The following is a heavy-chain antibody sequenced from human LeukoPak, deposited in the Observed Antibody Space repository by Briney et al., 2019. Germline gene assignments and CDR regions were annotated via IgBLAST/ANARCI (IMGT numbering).Heavy chain of an antibody. CDR2: ISAYNGNT. Sequence: GASVKVSCKASGYTFTSYGISWVRQAPGQGLEWMGWISAYNGNTNYAQKLQGRVTVTTDTSTSTAYMELRSLRSDDTAVYYCARTLGSYYYGSGKRRDPGYYFDYWGQGTLVTVSS. J-gene: IGHJ4*02. CDR1: GYTFTSYG. CDR3: ARTLGSYYYGSGKRRDPGYYFDY. V-gene: IGHV1-18*01. D-gene: IGHD3-10*01.